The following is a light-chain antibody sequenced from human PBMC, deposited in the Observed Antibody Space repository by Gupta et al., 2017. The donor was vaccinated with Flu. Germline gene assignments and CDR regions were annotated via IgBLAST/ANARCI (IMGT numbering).Light chain of an antibody. Sequence: TLSLSPGERATLSCRARQGVRRDFVAWYKQRPGQAPRLLIYGASNRDTGIPDRFSGSVYGKDFTLTISRREQEDFAVYYCQQYEHQPHFTFGHGTRVDIK. CDR2: GAS. CDR3: QQYEHQPHFT. CDR1: QGVRRDF. V-gene: IGKV3-20*01. J-gene: IGKJ3*01.